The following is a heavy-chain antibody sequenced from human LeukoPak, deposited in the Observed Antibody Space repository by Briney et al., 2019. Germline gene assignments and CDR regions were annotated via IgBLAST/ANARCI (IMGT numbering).Heavy chain of an antibody. J-gene: IGHJ4*02. CDR3: AKDFYYDSSGYSNY. V-gene: IGHV3-23*01. CDR2: ISGSGGST. D-gene: IGHD3-22*01. CDR1: GFTFSSYG. Sequence: GGSLRLSCAASGFTFSSYGMSWVRQAPGKGLEWVSAISGSGGSTYYADSVKGWFTISRDNSKNTLYLQMNSLRAEDTAVYYCAKDFYYDSSGYSNYWGQGTLVTVSS.